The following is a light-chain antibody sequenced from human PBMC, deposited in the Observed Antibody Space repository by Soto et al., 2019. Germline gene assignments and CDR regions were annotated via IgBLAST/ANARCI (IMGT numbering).Light chain of an antibody. V-gene: IGKV3-20*01. CDR2: GAS. CDR3: QQYGNALPWT. Sequence: EIVLTQSPGTLSLSPGERATLSCRASQSVSNNYLCWYQQKPGQAPRLLVYGASRWDTGIPDRFSGSGSGTDFTLTISGLEAEDFAVYYCQQYGNALPWTFGQGTKVEIK. CDR1: QSVSNNY. J-gene: IGKJ1*01.